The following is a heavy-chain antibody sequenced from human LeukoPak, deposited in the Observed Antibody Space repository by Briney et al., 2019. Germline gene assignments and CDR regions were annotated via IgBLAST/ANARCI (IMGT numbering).Heavy chain of an antibody. CDR3: AKGYYDYVWGSYYFDY. CDR2: ISGSGGST. J-gene: IGHJ4*02. V-gene: IGHV3-23*01. D-gene: IGHD3-16*01. CDR1: GSTFSSYA. Sequence: GGSLRLSCAPSGSTFSSYAMSWVRQAPGKGLEWVSAISGSGGSTYYADSVKGRFTISRDNSRDALYLQMNSLRAEDTAVYYCAKGYYDYVWGSYYFDYWGQGTLVTVSS.